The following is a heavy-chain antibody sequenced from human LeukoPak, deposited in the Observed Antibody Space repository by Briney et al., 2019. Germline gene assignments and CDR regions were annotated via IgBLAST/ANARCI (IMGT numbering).Heavy chain of an antibody. V-gene: IGHV3-53*01. Sequence: GGSLGLSCAASGFTVSCNHMRWVRQAPGKGLEWVSVIYRGGSTYYADSVKGRFTISRDNSKNTLYLQMNSLRAEDTAVYYCARVQTTSVYYYGMDVWGQGTTVTVSS. D-gene: IGHD4-17*01. CDR1: GFTVSCNH. J-gene: IGHJ6*02. CDR2: IYRGGST. CDR3: ARVQTTSVYYYGMDV.